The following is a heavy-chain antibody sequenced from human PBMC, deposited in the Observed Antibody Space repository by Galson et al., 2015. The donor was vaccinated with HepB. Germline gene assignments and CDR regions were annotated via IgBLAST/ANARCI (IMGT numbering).Heavy chain of an antibody. CDR1: GFTFSSYG. J-gene: IGHJ6*02. CDR3: ARFQEIKWNYGGDGMDV. CDR2: IWYDGSNK. D-gene: IGHD1-7*01. Sequence: SLRLSCAASGFTFSSYGMHWVRQAPGKGLEWVAVIWYDGSNKYYADSVKGRFTISRDNSKNTLYLQMNSLRAEDTAVYYCARFQEIKWNYGGDGMDVWGQGTTVTVSS. V-gene: IGHV3-33*01.